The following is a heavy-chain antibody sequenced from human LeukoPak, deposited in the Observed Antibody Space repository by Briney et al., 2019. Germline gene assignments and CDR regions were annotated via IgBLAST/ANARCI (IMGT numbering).Heavy chain of an antibody. Sequence: GGSLRLSCAASGFTFSSYAMHWVRQAPGKGLEWVAVISYDGSNKYYADSVKGRFTISRDNSKNTLYLQMNSLRAENPAVYYCARDSAVAATEFWYYFDYWGQGTLVTVSS. V-gene: IGHV3-30-3*01. CDR2: ISYDGSNK. CDR3: ARDSAVAATEFWYYFDY. J-gene: IGHJ4*02. CDR1: GFTFSSYA. D-gene: IGHD6-19*01.